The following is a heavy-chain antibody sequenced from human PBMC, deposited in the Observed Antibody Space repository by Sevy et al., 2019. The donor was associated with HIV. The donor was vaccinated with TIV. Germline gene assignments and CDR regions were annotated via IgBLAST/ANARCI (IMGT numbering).Heavy chain of an antibody. J-gene: IGHJ6*02. V-gene: IGHV3-15*01. Sequence: GGSLRLSCVASGFTFSDPWMSWVRQAPGKGLEWVGRIKSKIDGGTRDYAAPVKGRFSISRDDSKNTLYLQMNSLKTEDTGVYYCATHPSLSFASIVVAEGGMDVWGQGTTVTVSS. CDR2: IKSKIDGGTR. D-gene: IGHD3-22*01. CDR3: ATHPSLSFASIVVAEGGMDV. CDR1: GFTFSDPW.